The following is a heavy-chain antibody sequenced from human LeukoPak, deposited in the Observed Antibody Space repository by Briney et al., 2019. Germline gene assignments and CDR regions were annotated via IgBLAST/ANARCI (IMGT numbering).Heavy chain of an antibody. CDR2: ISGSGGST. V-gene: IGHV3-23*01. Sequence: PGGSLRLSCAASGFTFSSYAMSWVRQAPGKGLEWVSVISGSGGSTYYADSVKGRFTISRDISKNTLYLQMNSLRAEDTAVYYCAKDLWKGHMITFGGVMTEGYWGQGTLVTVSS. D-gene: IGHD3-16*01. CDR3: AKDLWKGHMITFGGVMTEGY. CDR1: GFTFSSYA. J-gene: IGHJ4*02.